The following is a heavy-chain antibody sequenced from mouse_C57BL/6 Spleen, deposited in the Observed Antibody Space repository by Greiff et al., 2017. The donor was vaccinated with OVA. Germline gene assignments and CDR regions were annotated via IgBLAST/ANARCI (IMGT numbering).Heavy chain of an antibody. Sequence: QVQLKQSGPELVKPGASVKISCKASGYAFSSSWMNWVQQRPGKGLEWIGRIYPGDGDTNYNGKFKGKATLTADKSSSTAYMQLSSLTSEDSAVYFCARTGYYAMDYWGQGTSVTVSS. CDR3: ARTGYYAMDY. CDR1: GYAFSSSW. J-gene: IGHJ4*01. V-gene: IGHV1-82*01. CDR2: IYPGDGDT. D-gene: IGHD4-1*01.